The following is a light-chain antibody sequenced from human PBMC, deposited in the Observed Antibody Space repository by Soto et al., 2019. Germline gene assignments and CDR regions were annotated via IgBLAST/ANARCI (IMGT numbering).Light chain of an antibody. V-gene: IGLV2-14*03. CDR2: DVS. J-gene: IGLJ1*01. CDR1: SSDVGGYNY. CDR3: RSYTTSNTRQIV. Sequence: QSALAQPASVSGSPGQSITISCTGTSSDVGGYNYVSWYQHHPGKAPKLIIYDVSNRPSGVSIRFSGSKSDNTASLTISGLQPEDEADYHCRSYTTSNTRQIVFGTGTKVT.